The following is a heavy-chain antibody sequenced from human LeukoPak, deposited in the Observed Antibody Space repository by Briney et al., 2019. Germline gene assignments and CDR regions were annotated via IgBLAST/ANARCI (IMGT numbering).Heavy chain of an antibody. CDR1: GGSISSGAYR. V-gene: IGHV4-31*03. D-gene: IGHD2-15*01. Sequence: PSETLSLTCTVSGGSISSGAYRWSWIRQHPGKGLEWIGYVCHDGGTSYNPSLKSRVTVAIDTSKNQFSLKLNSVTAADTAVFYCAKEGRDSGGYNGWFEPWGQGTLVTVSS. CDR3: AKEGRDSGGYNGWFEP. CDR2: VCHDGGT. J-gene: IGHJ5*02.